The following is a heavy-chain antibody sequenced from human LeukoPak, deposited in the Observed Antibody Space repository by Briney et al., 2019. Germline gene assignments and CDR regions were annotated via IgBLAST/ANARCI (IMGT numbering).Heavy chain of an antibody. CDR1: GYTFTGYY. CDR3: ALVYYDFLTGNYYYYYGMDV. Sequence: ASVKVSCKASGYTFTGYYIHWVRQAPGQGLEWMAWINPNNGGTNYAQKFRGRVTMTRDTSISTAYMELSRLTSDDTAVYYCALVYYDFLTGNYYYYYGMDVWGQGTTVTVSS. D-gene: IGHD3-9*01. J-gene: IGHJ6*02. V-gene: IGHV1-2*02. CDR2: INPNNGGT.